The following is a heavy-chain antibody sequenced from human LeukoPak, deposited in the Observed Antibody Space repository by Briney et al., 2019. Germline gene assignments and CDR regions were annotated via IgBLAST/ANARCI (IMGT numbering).Heavy chain of an antibody. CDR1: GYTFTSYG. J-gene: IGHJ4*02. CDR2: ISAYNGNT. Sequence: ASVKVSCKASGYTFTSYGISWVRQAPGQGLEWMGWISAYNGNTNYAQKLQGRVTMTTDTSTSTAYMELRSLRSDDTSVYYCARNIERYYYDSSGYPPRTPFAYWGQGPLVTASS. CDR3: ARNIERYYYDSSGYPPRTPFAY. V-gene: IGHV1-18*01. D-gene: IGHD3-22*01.